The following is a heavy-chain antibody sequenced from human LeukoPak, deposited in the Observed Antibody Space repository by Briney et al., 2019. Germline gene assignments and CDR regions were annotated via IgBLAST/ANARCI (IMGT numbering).Heavy chain of an antibody. CDR2: ISGSGGKT. D-gene: IGHD3-3*01. J-gene: IGHJ6*02. CDR3: ARGRGRFLEWLTARDYYYYGMDV. Sequence: GWSLRLSCVASGFTFSSYGMSWVRQAPGKGLEWVSAISGSGGKTYNADSVKGRFTISRDNSRKTLYLQMNSLRAEDTAVYYCARGRGRFLEWLTARDYYYYGMDVWGQGTTVTVSS. CDR1: GFTFSSYG. V-gene: IGHV3-23*01.